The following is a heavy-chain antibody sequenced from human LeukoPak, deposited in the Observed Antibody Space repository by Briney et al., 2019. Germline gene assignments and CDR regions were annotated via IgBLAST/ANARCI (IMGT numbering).Heavy chain of an antibody. V-gene: IGHV4-59*01. Sequence: SETLSLTCTVSGGSISSYYWSWIRQPPGKGLEWIGYIYYSGSSNYNPSLKGRVTISVDTSKNQFSLKLTSVTAADTAVYYCARGRNTAMVTRGYFDYWGQGTLVNVSS. CDR2: IYYSGSS. J-gene: IGHJ4*02. CDR1: GGSISSYY. D-gene: IGHD5-18*01. CDR3: ARGRNTAMVTRGYFDY.